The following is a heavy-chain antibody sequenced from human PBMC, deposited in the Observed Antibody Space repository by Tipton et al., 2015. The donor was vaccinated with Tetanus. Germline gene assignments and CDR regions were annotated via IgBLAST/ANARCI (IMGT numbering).Heavy chain of an antibody. J-gene: IGHJ4*02. CDR2: IYYSGST. CDR3: ARHPPPYYYGSGSYLDY. D-gene: IGHD3-10*01. Sequence: TLSLTCFVSGASVRSESYYWSWIRQPPGKALEWIGSIYYSGSTFYHPSLQSRVTISVDTSKNQFSLRLSSVTAADTAVYFCARHPPPYYYGSGSYLDYWGQGTPVTVSS. CDR1: GASVRSESYY. V-gene: IGHV4-39*01.